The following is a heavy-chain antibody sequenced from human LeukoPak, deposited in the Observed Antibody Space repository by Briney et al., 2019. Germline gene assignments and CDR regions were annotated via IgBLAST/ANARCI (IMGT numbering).Heavy chain of an antibody. V-gene: IGHV3-48*03. CDR3: ALLAVASDFDY. J-gene: IGHJ4*02. D-gene: IGHD6-19*01. Sequence: GGSLGLSCAASGFMFRSFEMYWVRQAPGKGLEWIAYISSGATTMYYADSVKGRFTISRDDAKNSLFLQMNSLRAEDTAVYYCALLAVASDFDYWGQGALVTVSS. CDR2: ISSGATTM. CDR1: GFMFRSFE.